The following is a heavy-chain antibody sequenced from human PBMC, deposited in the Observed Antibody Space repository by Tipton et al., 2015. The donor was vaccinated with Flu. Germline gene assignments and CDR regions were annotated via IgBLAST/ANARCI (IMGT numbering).Heavy chain of an antibody. J-gene: IGHJ4*02. CDR2: IKQDGSEK. D-gene: IGHD1-1*01. Sequence: SLRLSCAASGFTFSSYSMNWVRQAPGKGLEWVANIKQDGSEKYYVDSVKGRFTISRDNAKNSLYLQMNSLRAEDTAVYYCARELRYGAGRDYWGQGTLVAVSS. CDR3: ARELRYGAGRDY. CDR1: GFTFSSYS. V-gene: IGHV3-7*01.